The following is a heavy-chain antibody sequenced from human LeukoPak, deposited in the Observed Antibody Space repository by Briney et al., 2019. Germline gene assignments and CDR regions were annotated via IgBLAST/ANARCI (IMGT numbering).Heavy chain of an antibody. V-gene: IGHV3-23*01. D-gene: IGHD3-9*01. J-gene: IGHJ4*02. CDR2: ISGSGGST. Sequence: PGGSLRLSCAASGFTFSSYAMSWVRQAPGKGLEWVSAISGSGGSTYYADSVKGRFTISRDNSKNTLYLQMNSLRAEDTAVYYCAKEEPYYDILTGYPLDYWGQGTLVTVSS. CDR3: AKEEPYYDILTGYPLDY. CDR1: GFTFSSYA.